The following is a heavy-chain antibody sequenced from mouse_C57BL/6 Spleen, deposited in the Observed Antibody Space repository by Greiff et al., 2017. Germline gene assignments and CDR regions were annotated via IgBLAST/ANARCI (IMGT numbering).Heavy chain of an antibody. CDR1: GFNIKDYY. CDR3: TLHYFGDAMDY. CDR2: IDPEDGDT. D-gene: IGHD1-1*02. J-gene: IGHJ4*01. Sequence: VQLQQSGAELVRPGASVKLSCTASGFNIKDYYMHWVKQRPEQGLEWIGRIDPEDGDTEYAPKFPGKATMTADTSSNTAYLQLSSLTSEDTAVYYCTLHYFGDAMDYWGQGTSVTVSS. V-gene: IGHV14-1*01.